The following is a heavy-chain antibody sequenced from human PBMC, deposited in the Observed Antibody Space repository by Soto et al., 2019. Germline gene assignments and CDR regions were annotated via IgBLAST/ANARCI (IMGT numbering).Heavy chain of an antibody. CDR3: ARDPSYYGMDV. Sequence: ASVNVSCKASGYTFTIYAMHWVLQAPGQRLEWMGWINAGNGNTKYSQKFQGRVTITRDTSASTAYMELSSLRSEDTAVYYCARDPSYYGMDVWGQGTTVTVSS. CDR1: GYTFTIYA. J-gene: IGHJ6*02. V-gene: IGHV1-3*01. CDR2: INAGNGNT.